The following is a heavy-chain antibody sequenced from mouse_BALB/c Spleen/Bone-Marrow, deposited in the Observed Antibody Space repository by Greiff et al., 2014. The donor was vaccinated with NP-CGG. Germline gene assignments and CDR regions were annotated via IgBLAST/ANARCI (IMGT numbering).Heavy chain of an antibody. D-gene: IGHD1-1*01. CDR2: INPRSGRT. Sequence: QVQLQQPGAELVKPGASVKLSCKASGYTFTSYWMYWVIQRPGQGLEWIGEINPRSGRTNYNEKFKSRATLTVDKSSSTAYMQLSSLTSEDSAVYYCARGLYGAMDYWGQGPSVTVSS. V-gene: IGHV1S81*02. CDR1: GYTFTSYW. CDR3: ARGLYGAMDY. J-gene: IGHJ4*01.